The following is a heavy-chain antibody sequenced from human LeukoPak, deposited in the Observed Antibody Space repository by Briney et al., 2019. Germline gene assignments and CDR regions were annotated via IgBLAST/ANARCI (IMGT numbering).Heavy chain of an antibody. CDR1: GFTVSNNY. V-gene: IGHV3-53*01. CDR3: ARGGYDSSNPRY. CDR2: IHTDGTT. D-gene: IGHD4-11*01. J-gene: IGHJ4*02. Sequence: PGGSLRLSCAASGFTVSNNYMSWVRQAPGKGLEWVSVIHTDGTTYYADSVKGRFTISRDNSKNTLYLQMNSLRAEDTAIYYCARGGYDSSNPRYWGQGTLVAVSS.